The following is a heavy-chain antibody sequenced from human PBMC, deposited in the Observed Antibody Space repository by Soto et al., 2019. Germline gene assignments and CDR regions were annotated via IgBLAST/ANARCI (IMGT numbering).Heavy chain of an antibody. CDR2: INPNSGGT. Sequence: ASVKVSCKASGCTFTGYYMHWVRQAPGQGLEWMGWINPNSGGTNYAQKFQGWVTMTRDTSISTAYMELSRLRSYDTAVYYCATGRSSSSRTAFDIWGQGTMVTVSS. CDR1: GCTFTGYY. V-gene: IGHV1-2*04. D-gene: IGHD6-6*01. J-gene: IGHJ3*02. CDR3: ATGRSSSSRTAFDI.